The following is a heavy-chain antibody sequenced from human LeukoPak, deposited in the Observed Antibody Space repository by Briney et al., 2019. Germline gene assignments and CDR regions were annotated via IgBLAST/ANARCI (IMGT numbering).Heavy chain of an antibody. CDR3: ARGPITTRSHFDY. CDR1: GGTFSSYA. V-gene: IGHV1-69*13. CDR2: IIPIFATA. J-gene: IGHJ4*02. D-gene: IGHD3-22*01. Sequence: SVTVSCKASGGTFSSYAISWVRQAPGQGLEWMGGIIPIFATANYAQKFQGRVTITADESTSTAYMELSSLRSEDTAVYYCARGPITTRSHFDYWGQGTLVTVSS.